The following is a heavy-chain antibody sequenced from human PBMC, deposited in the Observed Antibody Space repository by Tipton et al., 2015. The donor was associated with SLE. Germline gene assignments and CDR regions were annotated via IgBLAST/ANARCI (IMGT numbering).Heavy chain of an antibody. D-gene: IGHD6-13*01. J-gene: IGHJ5*02. CDR1: GGSISSYY. Sequence: TLSLTCTVSGGSISSYYWNWIRQPPGKGLEWIGYIYYSGGTNYNPSLKSRVTMSVDTSKNQFSLKLRSVTAADTAVYYCARDQQLVQGWFDPWGQGTLVTVSS. CDR2: IYYSGGT. CDR3: ARDQQLVQGWFDP. V-gene: IGHV4-59*12.